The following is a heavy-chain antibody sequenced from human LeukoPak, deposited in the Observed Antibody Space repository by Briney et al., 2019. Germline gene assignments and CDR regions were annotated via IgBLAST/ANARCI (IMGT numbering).Heavy chain of an antibody. D-gene: IGHD2/OR15-2a*01. CDR3: ARWSSVLLFDP. CDR2: IDLGDTET. J-gene: IGHJ5*02. Sequence: GESLKISCKSSGNRFSNFWVGWVRQMPGKGLEWLGIIDLGDTETKYSPSAQGRVTISADKSISTVYLQWGSLEASDTAMYYCARWSSVLLFDPWGQGTLVTVSS. CDR1: GNRFSNFW. V-gene: IGHV5-51*01.